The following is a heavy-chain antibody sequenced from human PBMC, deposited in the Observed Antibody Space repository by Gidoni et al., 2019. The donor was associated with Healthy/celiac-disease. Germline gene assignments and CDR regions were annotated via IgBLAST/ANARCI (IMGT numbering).Heavy chain of an antibody. CDR2: INHSGST. D-gene: IGHD6-6*01. CDR3: ASIGSSSSDYYYYGMDV. CDR1: GGSFSGYY. V-gene: IGHV4-34*01. J-gene: IGHJ6*02. Sequence: QVQLQQWGAGLLKPSETLSLTCAVYGGSFSGYYWSWIRQPPGKGLEWIGEINHSGSTNYNPSLKSRVTISVDTSKNQFSLKLSSGTAADTAVYYCASIGSSSSDYYYYGMDVWGQGTTVTVSS.